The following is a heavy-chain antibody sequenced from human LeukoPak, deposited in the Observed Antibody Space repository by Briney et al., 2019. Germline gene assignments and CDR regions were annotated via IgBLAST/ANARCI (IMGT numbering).Heavy chain of an antibody. Sequence: PGGSLRLSCAASGFTFSSYSMNWVRQAPGKGLEWASSISSSSSYIYYADSVKGRFTISRDNAKNSLYLQMNSLRAEDTAVYYCARSRYYDILTGRDAFDIWGQGTMVTVSS. CDR1: GFTFSSYS. J-gene: IGHJ3*02. CDR3: ARSRYYDILTGRDAFDI. CDR2: ISSSSSYI. D-gene: IGHD3-9*01. V-gene: IGHV3-21*01.